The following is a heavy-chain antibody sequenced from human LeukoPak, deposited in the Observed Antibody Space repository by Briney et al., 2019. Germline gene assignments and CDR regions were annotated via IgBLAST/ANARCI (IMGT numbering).Heavy chain of an antibody. V-gene: IGHV4-34*01. J-gene: IGHJ6*03. D-gene: IGHD6-13*01. CDR2: INHSGST. Sequence: SETLSLTCAVYGGSFSGYYWSWIRQPPGKGLEWIGEINHSGSTNYNPSLKSRVTISVDTSKNQFSLRLSSVTAADTAVYYCARGAAYYYYYMDVWGKGTTVTVSS. CDR3: ARGAAYYYYYMDV. CDR1: GGSFSGYY.